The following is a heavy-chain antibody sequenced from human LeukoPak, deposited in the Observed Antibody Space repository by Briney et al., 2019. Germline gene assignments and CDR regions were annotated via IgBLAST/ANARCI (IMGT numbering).Heavy chain of an antibody. CDR2: IYTDGSYT. V-gene: IGHV3-74*01. CDR3: VKDSSSGSYFDY. D-gene: IGHD3-10*01. CDR1: GLVFSSYW. Sequence: GGSLRLSCAASGLVFSSYWMHWVRQAPGKGLVWVSRIYTDGSYTNYADSVKGRFTISRDNSRNTLHLQMSSLRVEDTAVYYCVKDSSSGSYFDYWGQGTLVTVSS. J-gene: IGHJ4*02.